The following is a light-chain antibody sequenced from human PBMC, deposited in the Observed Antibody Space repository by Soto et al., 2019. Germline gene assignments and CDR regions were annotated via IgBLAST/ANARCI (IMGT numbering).Light chain of an antibody. V-gene: IGKV1-39*01. Sequence: DIQMTQSPSSLSASVGDRVSITCRASQSIAAYLNWYQQKPGKAPHLLIYAATILQSGVPSRFGGSGSGTYFTLTISSLQPDDFATYYCQQSYNTPRTFGQGTKLEIK. J-gene: IGKJ2*01. CDR2: AAT. CDR1: QSIAAY. CDR3: QQSYNTPRT.